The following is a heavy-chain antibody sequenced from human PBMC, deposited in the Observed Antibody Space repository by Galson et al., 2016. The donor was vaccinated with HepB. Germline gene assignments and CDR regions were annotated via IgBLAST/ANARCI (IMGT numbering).Heavy chain of an antibody. CDR1: GGSISSSTYY. V-gene: IGHV4-39*01. Sequence: ETLSLTCTLSGGSISSSTYYWGWIRQPPGKGLEWIGNIYYSGITYYNPSLKSRVTISVDTSKNQFSLELSSVTASDTAVYYCASLEGAFDYWGQGTPVTVSS. CDR3: ASLEGAFDY. CDR2: IYYSGIT. J-gene: IGHJ4*02.